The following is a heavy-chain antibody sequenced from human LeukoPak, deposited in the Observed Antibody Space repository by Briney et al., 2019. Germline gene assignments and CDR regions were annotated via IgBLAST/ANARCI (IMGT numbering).Heavy chain of an antibody. CDR2: ISGSGGST. V-gene: IGHV3-23*01. D-gene: IGHD3-3*01. CDR1: GFTFSSYA. Sequence: GGSLRLSCAASGFTFSSYAMSWVRQAPGKGLEWVSAISGSGGSTYYADSVKGRFTISRDNSKNTLYLQMNSLRAEDTAVYYCARDGRIFGVVIPPYYYGMDVWGQGTTVTVSS. J-gene: IGHJ6*02. CDR3: ARDGRIFGVVIPPYYYGMDV.